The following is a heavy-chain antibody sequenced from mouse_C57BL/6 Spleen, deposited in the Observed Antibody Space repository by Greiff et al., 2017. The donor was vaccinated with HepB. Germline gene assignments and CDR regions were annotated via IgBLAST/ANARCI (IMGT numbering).Heavy chain of an antibody. CDR2: INPNNGGT. J-gene: IGHJ2*01. D-gene: IGHD1-1*01. CDR3: ARYGVLRSTRDYYFDY. V-gene: IGHV1-26*01. Sequence: EVKLQQSGPELVKPGASVKISCKASGYTFTDYYMNWVKQSHGKSLEWIGDINPNNGGTSYNQKFKGKATLTVDKSSSTAYMELRSLTSEDSAVYYCARYGVLRSTRDYYFDYWGQGTTLTVSS. CDR1: GYTFTDYY.